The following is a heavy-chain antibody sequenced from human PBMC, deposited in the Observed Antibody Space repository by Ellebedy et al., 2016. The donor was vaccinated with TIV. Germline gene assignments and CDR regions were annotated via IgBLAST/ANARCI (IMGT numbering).Heavy chain of an antibody. Sequence: GESLKISCAASGFTFSNYGMTWVRQAPGKGLEWVSSISDSGGNTFYADSVKGRFTISRDNSKNTLYLQMNSLRAEDTAVSYCVKSLWAGSGSYYTYWGQGTLVTVSS. CDR2: ISDSGGNT. V-gene: IGHV3-23*01. J-gene: IGHJ4*02. D-gene: IGHD3-10*01. CDR3: VKSLWAGSGSYYTY. CDR1: GFTFSNYG.